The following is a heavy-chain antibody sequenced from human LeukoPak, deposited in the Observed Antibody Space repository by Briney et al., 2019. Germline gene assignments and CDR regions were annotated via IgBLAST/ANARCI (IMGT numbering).Heavy chain of an antibody. CDR2: ISAYNGNT. CDR3: ARDAPYRITMIVVVIGGNAFDI. V-gene: IGHV1-18*01. Sequence: ASVKVSCKASGYTFTSYGISWVRQAPGQGLEWMGWISAYNGNTNYAQKLQGRVTMTTDTSTSTAYMELRSLGSDDTAVYYCARDAPYRITMIVVVIGGNAFDIWGQGTMVTVSS. J-gene: IGHJ3*02. CDR1: GYTFTSYG. D-gene: IGHD3-22*01.